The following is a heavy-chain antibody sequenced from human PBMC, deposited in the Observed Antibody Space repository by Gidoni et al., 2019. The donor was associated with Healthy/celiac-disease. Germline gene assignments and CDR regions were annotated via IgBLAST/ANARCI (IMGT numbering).Heavy chain of an antibody. CDR3: TTDFDSSGPIDY. Sequence: EVQLVESGGGLVKPGGSLRLSCAASGFTFGNAWMRWVRQAPGKGLEWVGRIKSKTDGGTTDYAAPVKGRFTISSDDSKNTLYLQMNSLKTEDTAVYYCTTDFDSSGPIDYWGQGTLVTVSS. CDR2: IKSKTDGGTT. D-gene: IGHD3-22*01. J-gene: IGHJ4*02. V-gene: IGHV3-15*01. CDR1: GFTFGNAW.